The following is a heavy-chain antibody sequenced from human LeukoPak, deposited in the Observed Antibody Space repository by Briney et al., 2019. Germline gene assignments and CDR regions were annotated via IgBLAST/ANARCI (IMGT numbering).Heavy chain of an antibody. V-gene: IGHV1-69*04. CDR1: GGTFSSYA. Sequence: SVTVSCKASGGTFSSYAISWVRQAPGQGLEWMGRIIPILGIANYAQKFQGRVTITADKSTSTAYMELSSLRSEDTAVYYCARGDCSGGSCYTMDVWGQGTTVTVSS. D-gene: IGHD2-15*01. J-gene: IGHJ6*02. CDR2: IIPILGIA. CDR3: ARGDCSGGSCYTMDV.